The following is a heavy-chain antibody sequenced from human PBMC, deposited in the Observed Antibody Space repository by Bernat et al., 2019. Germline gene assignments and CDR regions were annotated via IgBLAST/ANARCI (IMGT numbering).Heavy chain of an antibody. CDR2: IKQDGREK. Sequence: EVQLVESGGGLVQPGGSLRLSCAASGFTFSSYWMSWVRQAPGKGLEWVANIKQDGREKYYVDSVKGRFTVSRDNAKNSLYLQMNSLRAEDTAVYYCARVHVDTYYDFSSGLNHSYYGMDVWGQGTPVTVSS. D-gene: IGHD3-3*01. CDR1: GFTFSSYW. CDR3: ARVHVDTYYDFSSGLNHSYYGMDV. J-gene: IGHJ6*02. V-gene: IGHV3-7*03.